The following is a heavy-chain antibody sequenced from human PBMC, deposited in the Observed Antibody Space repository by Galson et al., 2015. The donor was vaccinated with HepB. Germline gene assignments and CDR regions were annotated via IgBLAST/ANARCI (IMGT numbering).Heavy chain of an antibody. Sequence: SVKVSCKASVGTFSSYAISWVRQAPGQGLEWMGGIIPIFGTANYAQKFQGRVTITADESTSTAYMELSRLRSEDTAVYYCARDGGYCSSTSCYTHADYYYYYYMDVWGKGTTVTVSS. CDR1: VGTFSSYA. CDR2: IIPIFGTA. J-gene: IGHJ6*03. CDR3: ARDGGYCSSTSCYTHADYYYYYYMDV. V-gene: IGHV1-69*13. D-gene: IGHD2-2*02.